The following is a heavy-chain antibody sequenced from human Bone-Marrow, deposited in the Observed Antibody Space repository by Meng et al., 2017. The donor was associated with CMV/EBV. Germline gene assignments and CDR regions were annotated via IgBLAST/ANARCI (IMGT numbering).Heavy chain of an antibody. CDR1: IFTFSSYS. J-gene: IGHJ2*01. D-gene: IGHD3-10*01. CDR3: ARDSGSGSDP. CDR2: ISSSSSYI. V-gene: IGHV3-21*01. Sequence: GGSLRLSCAASIFTFSSYSMNWVRQAPGKGLEWVSSISSSSSYIFYADSVKGRFTISRDNAKNSLYLQMNSLRAEDTAVYYCARDSGSGSDPWGRGTLVTVSS.